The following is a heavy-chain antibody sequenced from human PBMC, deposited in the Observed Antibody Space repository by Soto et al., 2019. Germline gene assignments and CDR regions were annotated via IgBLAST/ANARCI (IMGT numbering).Heavy chain of an antibody. Sequence: RASVKVSCKASGYTFTSYGISWVRQAPGQGLEWMGWISAYNGNTNYAQKLQGRVTMTTDTSTSTAYMELRSPRSDDTAVYYCARDQAPPIPKYCSSTSCYPGNWFDPWGQGTLVTVSS. CDR2: ISAYNGNT. CDR3: ARDQAPPIPKYCSSTSCYPGNWFDP. J-gene: IGHJ5*02. V-gene: IGHV1-18*01. D-gene: IGHD2-2*01. CDR1: GYTFTSYG.